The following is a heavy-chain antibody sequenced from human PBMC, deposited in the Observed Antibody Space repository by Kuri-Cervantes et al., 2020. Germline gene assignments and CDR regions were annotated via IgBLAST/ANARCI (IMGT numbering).Heavy chain of an antibody. D-gene: IGHD1-26*01. V-gene: IGHV1-8*02. CDR2: MNPNSGNT. CDR1: GYTFTSYG. Sequence: GGSLRLSCKASGYTFTSYGISWVRQAPGQGLEWMGWMNPNSGNTGYAQKFQGRVTMTRNTSISTAYMELSSLRSEDTAVYYCARDLSALRGGSSGGTPHGVDWGQGTLVTVSS. CDR3: ARDLSALRGGSSGGTPHGVD. J-gene: IGHJ4*02.